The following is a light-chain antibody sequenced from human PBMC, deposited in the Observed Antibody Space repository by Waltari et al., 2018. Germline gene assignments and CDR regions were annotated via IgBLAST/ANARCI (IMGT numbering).Light chain of an antibody. V-gene: IGKV3-20*01. CDR1: QSVRSSY. CDR2: GAS. CDR3: QQYGSSPPT. Sequence: EIVLTQSSATLSLSLGGRATLSCSASQSVRSSYLTWYQQKPGQAPRLLIYGASSRVTGIPDRFSGSGSGTDFTLSISRLEPEDFAVYYCQQYGSSPPTFGLGTQVEIK. J-gene: IGKJ1*01.